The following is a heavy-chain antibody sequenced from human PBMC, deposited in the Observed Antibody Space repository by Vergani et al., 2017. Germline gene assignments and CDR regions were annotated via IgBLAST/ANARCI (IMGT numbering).Heavy chain of an antibody. Sequence: QVQLVQSGAEVKKPGSSVKVSCKASGGTFSSYAISWVRQAPGQGLELMGRIIPIFGTANYAQKFQGRVTITADESTSTAYMELSSLRSDDSAVYYCARKGGRGTFYGVWGQGTTVTVSS. V-gene: IGHV1-69*15. CDR3: ARKGGRGTFYGV. CDR2: IIPIFGTA. D-gene: IGHD3-10*01. J-gene: IGHJ6*02. CDR1: GGTFSSYA.